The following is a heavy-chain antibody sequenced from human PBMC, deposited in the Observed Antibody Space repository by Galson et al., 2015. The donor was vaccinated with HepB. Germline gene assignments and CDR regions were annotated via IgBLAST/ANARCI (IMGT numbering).Heavy chain of an antibody. V-gene: IGHV2-5*02. Sequence: PALVKPTQTLTLTCTVSGLSLSTSGVGVGWIRQPPGKALEWLALIFWDDDKRYSPSLKSRLTITKDTSKNQVVLTMTNMDPVDTATYYCARQEYNWLDPWGQGTLVTVSS. CDR2: IFWDDDK. CDR1: GLSLSTSGVG. CDR3: ARQEYNWLDP. J-gene: IGHJ5*02.